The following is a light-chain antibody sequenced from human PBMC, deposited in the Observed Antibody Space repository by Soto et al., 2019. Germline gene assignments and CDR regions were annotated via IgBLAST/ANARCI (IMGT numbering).Light chain of an antibody. CDR2: AAS. CDR3: QQSMSSPRT. V-gene: IGKV1-39*01. J-gene: IGKJ4*01. Sequence: DIQMTQSPSSLSASVGDRVTITCRASQSIDNYLNWYQQKPGKAPKLLIYAASSLQSGVPSRFSGSGSGTDFTLTISSLQPEDSANYFCQQSMSSPRTFGGGTKVEVK. CDR1: QSIDNY.